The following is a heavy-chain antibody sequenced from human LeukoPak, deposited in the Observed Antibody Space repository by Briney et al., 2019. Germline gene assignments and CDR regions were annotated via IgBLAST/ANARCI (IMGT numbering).Heavy chain of an antibody. J-gene: IGHJ4*02. CDR2: IKQDGSEK. CDR1: DFPFSSYW. D-gene: IGHD6-13*01. Sequence: GGSLRLSCVASDFPFSSYWMSWVRQAPGKGLEWVANIKQDGSEKYYVDSVKGRFTISRDNAKNSLYLQMNSLRAEDTAVYYCARASDSSWYAFDYWGQGTLVTVSS. CDR3: ARASDSSWYAFDY. V-gene: IGHV3-7*01.